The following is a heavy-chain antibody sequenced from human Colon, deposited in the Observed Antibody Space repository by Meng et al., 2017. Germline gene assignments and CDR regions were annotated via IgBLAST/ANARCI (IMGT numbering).Heavy chain of an antibody. CDR2: ISSSSS. D-gene: IGHD2-15*01. Sequence: EVQLVESGGGLVTPGGSLSLSCAASGFTFSSDSMNWVRQAPGKGLEWVSSISSSSSYADSVKGRFTISRDNAKNSLYLQMNSLRAEDTAVYYCARGRVVVVASPSDYWGQGTLVTVSS. CDR3: ARGRVVVVASPSDY. V-gene: IGHV3-21*01. CDR1: GFTFSSDS. J-gene: IGHJ4*02.